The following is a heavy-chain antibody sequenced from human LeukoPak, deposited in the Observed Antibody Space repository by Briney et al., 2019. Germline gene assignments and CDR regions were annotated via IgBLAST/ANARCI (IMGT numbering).Heavy chain of an antibody. Sequence: ASVKVSCKASGYTFTSYYMHWVRQAPGQGLEWMGITNPSGGSTSYAQKFQGRVTMTRDTSTSTVYMELSSLRSEDTAVYYCARAAYCGGDCLNAFDIWGQGTMVTVSS. CDR2: TNPSGGST. CDR3: ARAAYCGGDCLNAFDI. J-gene: IGHJ3*02. V-gene: IGHV1-46*01. D-gene: IGHD2-21*02. CDR1: GYTFTSYY.